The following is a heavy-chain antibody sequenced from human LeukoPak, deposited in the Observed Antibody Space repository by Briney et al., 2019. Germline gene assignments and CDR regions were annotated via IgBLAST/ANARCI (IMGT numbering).Heavy chain of an antibody. CDR2: INPNSGGT. J-gene: IGHJ5*02. CDR1: GYTFTGYY. CDR3: ARGRKPFSGTAIYSGNWFDP. Sequence: ASVKVSCKASGYTFTGYYMHWVRQAPGQGLEWMGWINPNSGGTNYAQKFHGRVTMTRDTSISTAYMELSRLRSDDTAVYYCARGRKPFSGTAIYSGNWFDPWGQGTLVTVSP. D-gene: IGHD3-10*02. V-gene: IGHV1-2*02.